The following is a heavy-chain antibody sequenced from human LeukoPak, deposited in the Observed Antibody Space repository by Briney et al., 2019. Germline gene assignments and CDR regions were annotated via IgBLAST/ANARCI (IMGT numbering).Heavy chain of an antibody. CDR1: GERFTSYW. V-gene: IGHV5-51*01. D-gene: IGHD5-24*01. Sequence: GESLKISCQGSGERFTSYWIGWVRQMPGKGLEWMGIIYPGDSDTRYSPSFQGQVTISADKSISTTYLQWDSLKASDTAMYYCASRRDGYNYADHWGQGTLVNVSS. J-gene: IGHJ4*02. CDR2: IYPGDSDT. CDR3: ASRRDGYNYADH.